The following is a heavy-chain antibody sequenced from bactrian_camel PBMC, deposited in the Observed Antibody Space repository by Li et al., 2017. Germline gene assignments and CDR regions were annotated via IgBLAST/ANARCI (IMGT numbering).Heavy chain of an antibody. CDR2: LVTGGRST. CDR1: AYPAESKC. CDR3: ASARTSACLSMTVSRYQD. V-gene: IGHV3S31*01. Sequence: VQLVESGGGSVQAGGSLRLACLASAYPAESKCMAWFRQSPGKGREGVAALVTGGRSTHYTDAVKGRFTISRDSAENTVYLQMNNLTLEDTAMYYCASARTSACLSMTVSRYQDWGQGTQVTVS. J-gene: IGHJ4*01. D-gene: IGHD3*01.